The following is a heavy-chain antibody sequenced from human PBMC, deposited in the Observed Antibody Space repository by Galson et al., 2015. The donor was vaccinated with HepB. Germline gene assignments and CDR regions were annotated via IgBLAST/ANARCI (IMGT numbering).Heavy chain of an antibody. J-gene: IGHJ4*02. CDR1: GFKFSDFA. D-gene: IGHD1-26*01. Sequence: SLRLSCAVSGFKFSDFAMHWVRQAPGKGLEWVALISHDGEHQYYADSVRGRFTVSRDISKNTLFLHMNRLSPDDTATYYCARDPDDSEGYYMTFEYWGQGTLVTVSS. V-gene: IGHV3-30*04. CDR2: ISHDGEHQ. CDR3: ARDPDDSEGYYMTFEY.